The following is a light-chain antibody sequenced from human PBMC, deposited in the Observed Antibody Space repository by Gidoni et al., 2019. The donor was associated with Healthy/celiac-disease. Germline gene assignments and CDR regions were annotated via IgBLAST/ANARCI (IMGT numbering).Light chain of an antibody. J-gene: IGKJ1*01. CDR1: QDISNY. Sequence: IQMTQSPSSLSASVGDRVTITCQASQDISNYLNWYQQKPGKAPKLLIYDASNLETGVPSRFSGSGSGTDFTFTISSLQPEDIATYYGQQYDNLPLTFGQGTKVEIK. CDR3: QQYDNLPLT. V-gene: IGKV1-33*01. CDR2: DAS.